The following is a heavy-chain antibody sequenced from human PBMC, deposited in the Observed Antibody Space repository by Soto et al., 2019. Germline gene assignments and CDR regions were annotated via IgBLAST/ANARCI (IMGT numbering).Heavy chain of an antibody. V-gene: IGHV3-23*01. J-gene: IGHJ4*02. CDR1: GFTFITYA. CDR2: ISGSGGST. Sequence: TGGSLRLSCAASGFTFITYAMSWVRRVPGKGLEWVSTISGSGGSTYYADSVKGRFIISRDNSKNTLDLQLNSLRAEDTALYYWAKGLGGRGGYYFDSWGTGAWVT. D-gene: IGHD6-13*01. CDR3: AKGLGGRGGYYFDS.